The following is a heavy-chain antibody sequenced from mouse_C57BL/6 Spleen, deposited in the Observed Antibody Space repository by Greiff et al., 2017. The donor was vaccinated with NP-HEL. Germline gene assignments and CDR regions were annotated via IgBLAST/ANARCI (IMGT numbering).Heavy chain of an antibody. Sequence: VKLMESGAELVRPGTSVKVSCKASGYAFTNYLIEWVKQRPGQGLEWIGVINPGSGGTNYNEKFKGKATLTADKSSSTAYMQLSSLTSEDSAVYFCARQVVRQYYFDYWGQGTTLTVSS. J-gene: IGHJ2*01. CDR2: INPGSGGT. CDR3: ARQVVRQYYFDY. D-gene: IGHD1-1*02. CDR1: GYAFTNYL. V-gene: IGHV1-54*01.